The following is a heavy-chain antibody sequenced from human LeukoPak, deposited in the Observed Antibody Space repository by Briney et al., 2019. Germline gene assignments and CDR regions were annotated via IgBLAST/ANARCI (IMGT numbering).Heavy chain of an antibody. D-gene: IGHD1-26*01. CDR3: ARRRDLYSGSYYPFDY. CDR1: GGSISSSSYY. Sequence: SETLSLTCTVSGGSISSSSYYWGWIRQPPGKGLEWIGSIYYSGSTYYNPSLKSRVTISVDTSKNQFSLKLSSVTAADTAMYYCARRRDLYSGSYYPFDYWGQGTLVTVSS. J-gene: IGHJ4*02. V-gene: IGHV4-39*07. CDR2: IYYSGST.